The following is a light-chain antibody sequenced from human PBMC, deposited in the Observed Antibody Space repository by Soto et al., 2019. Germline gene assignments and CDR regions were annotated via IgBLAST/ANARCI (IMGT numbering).Light chain of an antibody. CDR2: QVS. J-gene: IGLJ3*02. CDR3: SSYISMIVRV. CDR1: SSDVGGYDF. Sequence: QSAVTQPASVSWSPGQSITISCTGTSSDVGGYDFVSWYQHHPGKAPRLIIYQVSNRPSGVSNRFSGSKSGNTASLTISGLQPEDEADYYCSSYISMIVRVYGGGTKVTL. V-gene: IGLV2-14*01.